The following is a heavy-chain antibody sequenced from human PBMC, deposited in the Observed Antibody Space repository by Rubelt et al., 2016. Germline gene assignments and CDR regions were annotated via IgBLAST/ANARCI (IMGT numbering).Heavy chain of an antibody. CDR3: ARKAVAGTDPSVPYYYGMDV. V-gene: IGHV1-69*06. CDR2: IIPIFGTA. J-gene: IGHJ6*02. Sequence: SSYAISWVRQAPGQGLEWMGGIIPIFGTANYAQKFQGRVTITADKSTSTAYMELSSLRSEDTAGYYCARKAVAGTDPSVPYYYGMDVWGQGTTVTVSS. D-gene: IGHD6-19*01. CDR1: SSYA.